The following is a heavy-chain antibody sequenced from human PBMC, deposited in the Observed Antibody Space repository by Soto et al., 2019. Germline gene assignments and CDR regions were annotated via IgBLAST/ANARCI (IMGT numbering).Heavy chain of an antibody. CDR3: ARNRWDNSSEGALFFYRMDV. CDR2: IKQDGSEK. Sequence: GGSLRLSCAASGFTFSSYWMSWVRQAPGKGLEWVANIKQDGSEKYYVDSVKGRFTISRDNAKNSLYLQMNSLRAEDTAVYYCARNRWDNSSEGALFFYRMDVLGQRTTVNVS. V-gene: IGHV3-7*01. D-gene: IGHD6-6*01. CDR1: GFTFSSYW. J-gene: IGHJ6*02.